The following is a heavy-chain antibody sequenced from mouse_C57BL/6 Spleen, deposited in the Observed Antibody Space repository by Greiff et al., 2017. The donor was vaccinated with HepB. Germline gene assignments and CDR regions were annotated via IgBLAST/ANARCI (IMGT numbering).Heavy chain of an antibody. Sequence: VKLVESGPGLVQPSQSLSITCTVSGFSLTSYGVHWVRQSPGKGLEWLGVIWRGGSTDYNAAFMSRLSITKDNSKSQVFFKMNSLQADDTAIYYCGKRDGSGYFDVWGTGTTVTVSS. V-gene: IGHV2-5*01. CDR3: GKRDGSGYFDV. CDR1: GFSLTSYG. D-gene: IGHD1-1*01. J-gene: IGHJ1*03. CDR2: IWRGGST.